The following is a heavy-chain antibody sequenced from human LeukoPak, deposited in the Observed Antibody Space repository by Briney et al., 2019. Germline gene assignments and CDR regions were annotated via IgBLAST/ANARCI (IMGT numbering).Heavy chain of an antibody. CDR1: GFTFSSYG. J-gene: IGHJ5*02. D-gene: IGHD6-13*01. Sequence: PGGSLRLSCAASGFTFSSYGMHWVRQAPGKGLEWVAFIRYDGSNKYYADSVKGRFTLSRDNSKHTLYLQMNSRRAEDTAVYYCAKHLSSWVSTWFDPWGQGTLVTVSS. CDR2: IRYDGSNK. CDR3: AKHLSSWVSTWFDP. V-gene: IGHV3-30*02.